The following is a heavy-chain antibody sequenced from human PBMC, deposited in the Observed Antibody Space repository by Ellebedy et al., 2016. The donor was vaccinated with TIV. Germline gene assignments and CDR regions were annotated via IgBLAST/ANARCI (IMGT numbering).Heavy chain of an antibody. D-gene: IGHD5-12*01. Sequence: AASVKVSCKASGYSFTSYDISWVRQAPGQGLEWMGQFSTDTGNTNYAQNLQGRVTLTTDTSTKTAHMELRSLSSNDTAVYYCARQDSGYVDDYWGQGTLVIVSS. CDR2: FSTDTGNT. V-gene: IGHV1-18*01. J-gene: IGHJ4*02. CDR3: ARQDSGYVDDY. CDR1: GYSFTSYD.